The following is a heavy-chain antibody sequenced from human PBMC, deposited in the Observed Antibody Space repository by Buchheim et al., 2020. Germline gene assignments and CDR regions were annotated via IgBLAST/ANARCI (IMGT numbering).Heavy chain of an antibody. CDR2: IWYDGSNK. CDR1: GFTFSSYG. Sequence: QVQLVESGGGVVQPGRSLRLSCAASGFTFSSYGMHWVRQAPGKGLEWVAVIWYDGSNKYYADSVKGRFTISRDNSKNTLYLQMNSLRAEGTAVYYCAGEFPYDYVWGSYRPSNSYYFDYWGQGTL. V-gene: IGHV3-33*01. D-gene: IGHD3-16*02. J-gene: IGHJ4*02. CDR3: AGEFPYDYVWGSYRPSNSYYFDY.